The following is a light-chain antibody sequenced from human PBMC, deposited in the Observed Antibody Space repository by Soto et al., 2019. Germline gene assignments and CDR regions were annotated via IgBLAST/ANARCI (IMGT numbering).Light chain of an antibody. CDR1: SSDVGSYNL. J-gene: IGLJ1*01. CDR3: CSYAGSTYV. CDR2: EGT. V-gene: IGLV2-23*01. Sequence: QSALTQPASVSGSPGQSITVSCTGTSSDVGSYNLVSWYQHHPGKAPKVMIYEGTKRPSGVSNRFSGSKSGNTASLTISGLQAEDEADYYCCSYAGSTYVFGSGTKVTVL.